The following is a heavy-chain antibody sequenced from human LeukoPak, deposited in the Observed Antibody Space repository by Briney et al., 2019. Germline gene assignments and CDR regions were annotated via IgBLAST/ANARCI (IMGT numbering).Heavy chain of an antibody. J-gene: IGHJ6*03. D-gene: IGHD5-24*01. CDR2: ISGSGGST. CDR1: GFTFSSYA. CDR3: AKAFVEMATSYYYYMDV. V-gene: IGHV3-23*01. Sequence: PGGSLRLSCAASGFTFSSYAMSWVRQAPGKGLEWVSAISGSGGSTYYADSVKGRFTISRDNSKNTLYLQMKSLRAEDTAVYYCAKAFVEMATSYYYYMDVWGKGTTVTISS.